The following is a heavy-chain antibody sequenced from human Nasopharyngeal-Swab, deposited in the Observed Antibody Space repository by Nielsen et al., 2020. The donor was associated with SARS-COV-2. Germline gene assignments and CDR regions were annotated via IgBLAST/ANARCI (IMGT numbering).Heavy chain of an antibody. Sequence: ASVKVQGKEGGERGRSYESSWVRQARGQGLEWMGWIGAYNGNTNYAQKFQDRVTMKTDTSTSTVYMELRSLRSDDSAVYYCARHGVAEDYWGQGTLVTVSS. CDR1: GERGRSYE. V-gene: IGHV1-18*01. D-gene: IGHD3-3*01. J-gene: IGHJ4*02. CDR2: IGAYNGNT. CDR3: ARHGVAEDY.